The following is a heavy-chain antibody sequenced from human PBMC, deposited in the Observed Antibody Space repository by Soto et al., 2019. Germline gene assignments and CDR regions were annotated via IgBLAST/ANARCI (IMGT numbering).Heavy chain of an antibody. D-gene: IGHD6-13*01. Sequence: GASVKVSCKASGGTFSSYAISWVRQAPGQGLEWMGGIIPIFGTANYAQKFQGRVTITADESTSTAYMELSSLRSEDTAVYYCASIPDLYSSSWSKAGIDYWGQGTLVTVSS. J-gene: IGHJ4*02. CDR2: IIPIFGTA. CDR1: GGTFSSYA. V-gene: IGHV1-69*13. CDR3: ASIPDLYSSSWSKAGIDY.